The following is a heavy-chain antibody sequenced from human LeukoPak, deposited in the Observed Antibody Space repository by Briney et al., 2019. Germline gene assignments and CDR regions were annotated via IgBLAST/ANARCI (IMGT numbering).Heavy chain of an antibody. Sequence: PGGSLRLSCAASGFTVSSNYMSWVRQAPGKGLEWVSVIYSGGSTYYADSVKGRFTISRDNSKNTLYLQMNSLRAEDTAVYYCARATWFGEFLFDYWGQGTLVTVSS. CDR3: ARATWFGEFLFDY. CDR2: IYSGGST. V-gene: IGHV3-66*01. CDR1: GFTVSSNY. J-gene: IGHJ4*02. D-gene: IGHD3-10*01.